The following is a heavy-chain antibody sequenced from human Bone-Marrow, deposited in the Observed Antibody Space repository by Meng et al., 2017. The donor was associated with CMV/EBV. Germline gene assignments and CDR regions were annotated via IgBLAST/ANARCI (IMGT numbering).Heavy chain of an antibody. CDR1: GYSISSGYY. CDR2: IYHSGST. J-gene: IGHJ4*02. Sequence: SETLSLTCTVSGYSISSGYYWGWIRQPPGKGLEWIGSIYHSGSTNYNPSLKSRVTISVDTSKNQFSLKLSSVAAADTAVYYCGRERGGVVDYWGQGTLVTVSS. V-gene: IGHV4-38-2*02. D-gene: IGHD2-15*01. CDR3: GRERGGVVDY.